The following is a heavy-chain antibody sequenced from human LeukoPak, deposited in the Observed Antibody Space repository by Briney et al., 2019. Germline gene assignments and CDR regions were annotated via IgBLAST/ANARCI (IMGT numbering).Heavy chain of an antibody. Sequence: GGSLRLPCAASGFTFSSYWMHWVRQAPGKGLVWVSRISRDGSSTTYADSVKGRFTISRDNVKNTLYLQMNSLRVEDTAVYYCANDYRSGSFHDFWGQGTLVTVSS. CDR1: GFTFSSYW. D-gene: IGHD3-10*01. V-gene: IGHV3-74*03. CDR2: ISRDGSST. J-gene: IGHJ4*02. CDR3: ANDYRSGSFHDF.